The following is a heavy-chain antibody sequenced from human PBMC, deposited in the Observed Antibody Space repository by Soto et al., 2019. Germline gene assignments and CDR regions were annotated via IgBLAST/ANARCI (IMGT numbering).Heavy chain of an antibody. V-gene: IGHV4-31*03. CDR1: GGSISSGGYY. D-gene: IGHD3-16*01. CDR2: IYYGGST. Sequence: PSETLSLTCIVSGGSISSGGYYWSWIRQHPGKGQEWIGYIYYGGSTYFHPSLKSRVSISVDTSKNQSALELSSVTAADTAVYSCGTDHALMTSHNWFDPWGQGTLVTVSS. J-gene: IGHJ5*02. CDR3: GTDHALMTSHNWFDP.